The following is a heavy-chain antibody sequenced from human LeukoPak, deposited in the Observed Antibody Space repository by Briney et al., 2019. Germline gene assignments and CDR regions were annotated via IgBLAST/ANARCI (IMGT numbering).Heavy chain of an antibody. CDR1: GYTFTSYG. Sequence: ASVKVSCKASGYTFTSYGIGWVRQAPGQGLEWMGWISAYNGNTNYAQKLQGRVTMTTDTSTSTAYMELRSLRSDDTAVYYCARTRYYYDSSGYTLNWFDPWGQGTLVTVSS. J-gene: IGHJ5*02. CDR2: ISAYNGNT. V-gene: IGHV1-18*01. CDR3: ARTRYYYDSSGYTLNWFDP. D-gene: IGHD3-22*01.